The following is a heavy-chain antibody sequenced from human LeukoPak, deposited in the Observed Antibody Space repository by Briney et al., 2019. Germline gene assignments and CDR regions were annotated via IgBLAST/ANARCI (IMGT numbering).Heavy chain of an antibody. D-gene: IGHD4-17*01. V-gene: IGHV4-30-4*08. J-gene: IGHJ5*02. CDR3: ARDPYGDYDWFDP. CDR1: GGSISSGDYY. CDR2: IYYSGST. Sequence: PSETLSLTCTVSGGSISSGDYYWSWIRQPPGKGLEWIGYIYYSGSTYYNPSLKSRVTISVDTSKNQFSLKLSSVTAADTAVYYCARDPYGDYDWFDPWGQGTLVTVSS.